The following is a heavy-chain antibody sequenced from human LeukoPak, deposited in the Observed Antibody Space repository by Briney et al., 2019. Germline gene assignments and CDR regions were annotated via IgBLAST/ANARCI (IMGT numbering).Heavy chain of an antibody. Sequence: GASVTVSCTASGGTFISYAISWVRQAPGQGLEWMGGIIPIFGTANYSQKFPGRVTITADESTSTAYMELSSLRAEDTAVYYCARDSIAAAGINYWGQGTLVTVSS. V-gene: IGHV1-69*13. CDR1: GGTFISYA. D-gene: IGHD6-13*01. CDR2: IIPIFGTA. J-gene: IGHJ4*02. CDR3: ARDSIAAAGINY.